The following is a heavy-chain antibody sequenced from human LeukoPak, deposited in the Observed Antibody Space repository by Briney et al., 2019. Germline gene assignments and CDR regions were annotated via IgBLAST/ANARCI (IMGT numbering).Heavy chain of an antibody. CDR3: ARVLTIFGVVSWFDP. J-gene: IGHJ5*02. CDR1: GYTFTGYY. Sequence: GASVKVSCKASGYTFTGYYMHWVRQAPGQGLEWMGWINPNSGGTNYAQKFQGRVTMTRDTSISTAYMELSRLRSDDTAVYYCARVLTIFGVVSWFDPWGQGTLVTVSS. V-gene: IGHV1-2*02. CDR2: INPNSGGT. D-gene: IGHD3-3*01.